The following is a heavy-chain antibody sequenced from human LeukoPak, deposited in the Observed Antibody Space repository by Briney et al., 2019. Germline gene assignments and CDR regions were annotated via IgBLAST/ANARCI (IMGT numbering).Heavy chain of an antibody. V-gene: IGHV1-46*01. CDR1: GYTFTSYY. CDR3: ARDSWSGYPYYYYYYMDV. D-gene: IGHD3-3*01. CDR2: INPSGGST. J-gene: IGHJ6*03. Sequence: ASVKVSCKASGYTFTSYYMHWVRQAPRQGLEWMGIINPSGGSTSYAQKFQGRVTMTRDMSTSTVYMELSSLRSEDTAVYYCARDSWSGYPYYYYYYMDVWGKGTTVTVSS.